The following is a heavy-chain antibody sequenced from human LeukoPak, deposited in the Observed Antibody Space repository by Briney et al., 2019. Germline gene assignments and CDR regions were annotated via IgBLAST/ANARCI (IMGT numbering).Heavy chain of an antibody. J-gene: IGHJ5*02. CDR2: INTNTGNP. Sequence: ASVKVSCKASGYTFTSYGIHWVRQAPGQGLEWMGWINTNTGNPTYAQGFTGRFVFSLDTSVSTAYLQISSLKAEDTAVYYCARESPPPIYCSGGSCYSGLRVSWFDPWGQGTLVTVSS. CDR1: GYTFTSYG. CDR3: ARESPPPIYCSGGSCYSGLRVSWFDP. D-gene: IGHD2-15*01. V-gene: IGHV7-4-1*02.